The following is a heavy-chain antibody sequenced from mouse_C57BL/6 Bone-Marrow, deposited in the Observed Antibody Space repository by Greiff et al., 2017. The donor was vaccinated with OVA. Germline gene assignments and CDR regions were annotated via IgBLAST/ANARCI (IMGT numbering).Heavy chain of an antibody. J-gene: IGHJ2*01. V-gene: IGHV5-16*01. CDR1: GFTFSDYY. CDR2: INYDGSST. CDR3: ARVPYYGFFDY. Sequence: EVKLMESAGGLVQPGSSMKLSCTASGFTFSDYYMAWVRQVPEKGLEWVANINYDGSSTYYLDSLKSRFIISRDNAKNILYLQMSSLKSEDTATYYCARVPYYGFFDYWGQGTTLTVSS. D-gene: IGHD1-1*01.